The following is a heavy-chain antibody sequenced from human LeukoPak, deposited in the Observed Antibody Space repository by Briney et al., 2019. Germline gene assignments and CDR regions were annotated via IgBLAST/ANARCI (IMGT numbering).Heavy chain of an antibody. Sequence: SETLSLTCAVPGVSLNDYYWSWIRQSPGKGLEWIGEVSPDGYSKYNPSLKSRVSISVDTSENQLSLRLSSVTAADTSIYYCARIRCGSGPEICYNYWAQGTLVTVSS. D-gene: IGHD3-10*02. J-gene: IGHJ4*02. CDR1: GVSLNDYY. CDR2: VSPDGYS. CDR3: ARIRCGSGPEICYNY. V-gene: IGHV4-34*01.